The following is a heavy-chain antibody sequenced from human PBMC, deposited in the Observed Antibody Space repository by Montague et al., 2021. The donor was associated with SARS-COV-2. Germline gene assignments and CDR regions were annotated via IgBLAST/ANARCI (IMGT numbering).Heavy chain of an antibody. Sequence: SETLSLTCTVSGGSISSSSYYWGWIRQPPGKGLEWIGSIYYSGSTYYNPSLNSRVTISVDTSKNQFSLKLSSVTAADTAVYYCARQGSGSYCNWFDPWGQGTMVTVSS. CDR3: ARQGSGSYCNWFDP. J-gene: IGHJ5*02. V-gene: IGHV4-39*01. CDR1: GGSISSSSYY. CDR2: IYYSGST. D-gene: IGHD1-26*01.